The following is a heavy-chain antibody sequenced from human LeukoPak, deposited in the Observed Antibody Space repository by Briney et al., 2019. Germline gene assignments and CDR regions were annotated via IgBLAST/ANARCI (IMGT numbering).Heavy chain of an antibody. CDR1: GFTFSSYS. CDR2: ISSSSSYI. V-gene: IGHV3-21*01. CDR3: ASPKWGGGDPTYLDY. Sequence: AGGSLRLSCAASGFTFSSYSMNWARQAPGKGLEWVSSISSSSSYIYYADSVKGRFTISRDNSKNTLYLQMNSLRAEDTAVYYCASPKWGGGDPTYLDYWGQGTLVTVSS. J-gene: IGHJ4*02. D-gene: IGHD2-21*01.